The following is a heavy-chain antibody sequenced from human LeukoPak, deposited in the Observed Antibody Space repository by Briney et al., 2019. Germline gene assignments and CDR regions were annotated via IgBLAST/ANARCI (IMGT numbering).Heavy chain of an antibody. D-gene: IGHD3-22*01. CDR1: GFTFRSYW. CDR3: ARDGGVTMIVVHLDY. J-gene: IGHJ4*02. Sequence: GGSLRLSCAASGFTFRSYWMHWVRQAPGKGLVWVSRINSDGSSTSYADSVKGRFTISRDNAKNTLYLQMNSLRAEDTAVYYCARDGGVTMIVVHLDYWGQGTLVTVSS. CDR2: INSDGSST. V-gene: IGHV3-74*01.